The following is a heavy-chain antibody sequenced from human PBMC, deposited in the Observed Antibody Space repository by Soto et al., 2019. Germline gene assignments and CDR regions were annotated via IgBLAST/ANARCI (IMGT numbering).Heavy chain of an antibody. V-gene: IGHV3-48*03. J-gene: IGHJ4*02. CDR3: ARIGAGGWDIPFDN. Sequence: GGSLRLSCAASGFTLSNFEMTWVRQAPGKGLEWIGYISDGGNIIYYADSVKGRFTVSRDDAKSSLYLQINSLKVEDTALYYCARIGAGGWDIPFDNWGQGTLVTVSS. D-gene: IGHD3-16*01. CDR2: ISDGGNII. CDR1: GFTLSNFE.